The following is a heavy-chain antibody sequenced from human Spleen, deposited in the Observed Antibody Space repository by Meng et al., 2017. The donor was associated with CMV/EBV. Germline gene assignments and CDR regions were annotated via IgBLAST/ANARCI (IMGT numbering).Heavy chain of an antibody. CDR3: AKDRAVRLRFLEWFTPQDGMDV. J-gene: IGHJ6*02. CDR1: GFTFDDYT. D-gene: IGHD3-3*01. CDR2: ISWDGGST. V-gene: IGHV3-43*01. Sequence: GGSLRLSCAASGFTFDDYTMHWVRQAPGKGLEWVSLISWDGGSTYYADSVKGRFTISRDNSKNSLYLQMNSLRTEDTALYYCAKDRAVRLRFLEWFTPQDGMDVWGQGTTVTVSS.